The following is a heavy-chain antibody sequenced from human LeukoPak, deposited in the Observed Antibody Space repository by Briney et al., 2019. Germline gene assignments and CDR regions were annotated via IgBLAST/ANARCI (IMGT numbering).Heavy chain of an antibody. CDR1: GFTFSSYW. CDR3: ARGIAAAVIGGDAFDI. Sequence: GGSLRLSCAASGFTFSSYWMSWVRQAPGKGLEWVANIKQDGSEKYYVDSVKGRFTISRDNVKNSLYLQMNSLRAGDTAVYYCARGIAAAVIGGDAFDIWGQGTMVTVSS. J-gene: IGHJ3*02. V-gene: IGHV3-7*04. D-gene: IGHD6-13*01. CDR2: IKQDGSEK.